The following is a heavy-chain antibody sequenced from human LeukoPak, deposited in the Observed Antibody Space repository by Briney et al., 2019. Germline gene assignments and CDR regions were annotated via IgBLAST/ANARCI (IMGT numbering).Heavy chain of an antibody. CDR1: GGSISSYY. D-gene: IGHD4-11*01. CDR2: IYTSGST. J-gene: IGHJ5*02. V-gene: IGHV4-4*07. Sequence: PSETLSLTCDVSGGSISSYYWSWIRQPAGKGLEWIGRIYTSGSTNYNPSLKSRVTMSVDTSKNQFSLKLSSVTAADTAVYYCARDGYSNYVGWFDPWGQGTLVTVSS. CDR3: ARDGYSNYVGWFDP.